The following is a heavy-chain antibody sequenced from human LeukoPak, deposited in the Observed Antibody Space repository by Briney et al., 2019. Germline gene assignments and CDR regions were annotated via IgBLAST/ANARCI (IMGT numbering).Heavy chain of an antibody. Sequence: GGSLRLSCAASGFTFSSYAMHWVRQAPGKGLEWVAVISYDGSNKYYADSVKGRFTISRDNAKNSLYLQMNSLRAEDTAVYYCASGVVVVPGAVDYWGQGTLVTVSS. CDR3: ASGVVVVPGAVDY. V-gene: IGHV3-30-3*01. J-gene: IGHJ4*02. D-gene: IGHD2-2*01. CDR2: ISYDGSNK. CDR1: GFTFSSYA.